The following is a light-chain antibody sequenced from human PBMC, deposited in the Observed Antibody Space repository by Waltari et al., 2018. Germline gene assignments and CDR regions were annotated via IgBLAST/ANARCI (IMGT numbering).Light chain of an antibody. J-gene: IGKJ3*01. CDR2: GAS. Sequence: EIVLPQSPGTLSLSQGERATLSCRASQSVSSSYLAWYQQKPGQAPRLLISGASSRATGIPDRFSGSGSGTDFTLTISRLEPEDFAVYYCQQYGSSLFFTFGPGTKVDIK. CDR3: QQYGSSLFFT. V-gene: IGKV3-20*01. CDR1: QSVSSSY.